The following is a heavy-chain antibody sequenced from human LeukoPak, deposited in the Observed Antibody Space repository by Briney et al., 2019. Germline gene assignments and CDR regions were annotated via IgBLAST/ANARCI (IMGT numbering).Heavy chain of an antibody. J-gene: IGHJ4*02. D-gene: IGHD3-10*01. Sequence: PGGSLRLSCAGSGFPFSSDAMNWVRQAPGKGLEWVASISGSTGSTQYADSVKGRFTISRDNSKNTLYLQMNSLRVEDTAVYYCAAGRPWLPVDYWGQGTLVTVSS. CDR3: AAGRPWLPVDY. V-gene: IGHV3-23*01. CDR1: GFPFSSDA. CDR2: ISGSTGST.